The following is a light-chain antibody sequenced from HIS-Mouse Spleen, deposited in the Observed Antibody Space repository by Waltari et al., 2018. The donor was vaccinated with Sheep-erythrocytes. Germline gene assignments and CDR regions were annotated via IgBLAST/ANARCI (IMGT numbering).Light chain of an antibody. CDR2: EVS. J-gene: IGLJ3*02. V-gene: IGLV2-8*01. CDR1: SSDVGGYNY. CDR3: TSYAGSTNWV. Sequence: QSALTQPPSASGSPGQSVTISCTGTSSDVGGYNYVSWYQQHPGKAPKLMIDEVSKRPSGVPHLFAGYTSGTTAFLTVSGLQAEDAADYYCTSYAGSTNWVFGGGTKLTVL.